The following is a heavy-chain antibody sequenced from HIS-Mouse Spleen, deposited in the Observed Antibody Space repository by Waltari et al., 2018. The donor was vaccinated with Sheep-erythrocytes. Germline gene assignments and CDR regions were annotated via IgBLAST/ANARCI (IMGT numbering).Heavy chain of an antibody. CDR2: IYYSGRT. J-gene: IGHJ4*02. CDR3: ARDPLTGADY. V-gene: IGHV4-39*07. Sequence: QLQLQESGPGLVKPSETLSLTCTVSGGSISSSSYYWGWIRQPPGKGLEWIGSIYYSGRTYYNPSLKSRVTISVDTSKNQFSLKLSSVTAADTAVYYCARDPLTGADYWGQGTLVTVSS. CDR1: GGSISSSSYY. D-gene: IGHD7-27*01.